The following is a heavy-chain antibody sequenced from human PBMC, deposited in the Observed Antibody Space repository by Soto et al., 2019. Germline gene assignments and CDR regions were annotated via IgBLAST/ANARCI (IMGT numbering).Heavy chain of an antibody. V-gene: IGHV4-59*12. CDR1: GGSISSYY. D-gene: IGHD3-22*01. Sequence: SETLSLTCTVSGGSISSYYWSWIRQPPGKGLEWIGYIYYSGSTNYNPSLKSRVTMSLDTSRNQFSLKLSSVTAADTAVYYCAREGGYFDSSGSGVYHYHGVDVWGQGTTVTVSS. CDR3: AREGGYFDSSGSGVYHYHGVDV. CDR2: IYYSGST. J-gene: IGHJ6*02.